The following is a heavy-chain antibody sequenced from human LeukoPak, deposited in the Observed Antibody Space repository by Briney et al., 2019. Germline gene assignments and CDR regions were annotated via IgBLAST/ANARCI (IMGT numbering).Heavy chain of an antibody. CDR3: ARTTVTTFNY. D-gene: IGHD4-17*01. J-gene: IGHJ4*02. V-gene: IGHV4-59*01. CDR1: GGSLSSYY. Sequence: SETLSLTCTVSGGSLSSYYWSWIRQPPGKGLEWIGYIYYSGSTNYNPSLTSRVTISVDTSKNPFSLNLNSVTAADTAVYYCARTTVTTFNYWGQGTLVTVSS. CDR2: IYYSGST.